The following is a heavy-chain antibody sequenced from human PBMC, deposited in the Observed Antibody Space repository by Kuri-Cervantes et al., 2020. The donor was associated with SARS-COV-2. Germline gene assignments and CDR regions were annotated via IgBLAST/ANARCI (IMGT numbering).Heavy chain of an antibody. CDR3: ARDRPWQGYFDL. V-gene: IGHV4-30-2*06. Sequence: LRLSCTVSGGSISSGGYYWSWIRQSPGKGLEWIGYIYHSGTTYYNPSLKSRVTISVDTSKNQFSLKLSSVTAADTAVYYCARDRPWQGYFDLWGRGTLVTVSS. CDR1: GGSISSGGYY. CDR2: IYHSGTT. J-gene: IGHJ2*01.